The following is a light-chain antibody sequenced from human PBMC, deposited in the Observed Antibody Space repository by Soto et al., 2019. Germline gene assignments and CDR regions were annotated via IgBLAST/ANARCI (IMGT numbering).Light chain of an antibody. CDR1: SGHYSYA. J-gene: IGLJ2*01. V-gene: IGLV4-69*01. Sequence: QLVLTQSPSASASLGASVKLTCTLSSGHYSYAIAWHQQQPEKGPRYLMKLNSDGSHSKGDGIPDRFSGSTSGAERYLTISSLQSEDEADYYCQTWGTGIGVFGGGTKLTVL. CDR3: QTWGTGIGV. CDR2: LNSDGSH.